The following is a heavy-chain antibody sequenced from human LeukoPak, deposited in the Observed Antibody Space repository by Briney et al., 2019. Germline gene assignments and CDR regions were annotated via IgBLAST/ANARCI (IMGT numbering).Heavy chain of an antibody. Sequence: GASLRLSCAASGFTFSNYAMSWVRQAPGKGLEWISIMSGSGGSTHYADSVKGRFSISRDSSKNTLYLQMNSLRAEETAVYYCAKQRGMANGAPDYWGQGTLVTVSS. CDR1: GFTFSNYA. V-gene: IGHV3-23*01. J-gene: IGHJ4*02. CDR3: AKQRGMANGAPDY. CDR2: MSGSGGST. D-gene: IGHD3-16*01.